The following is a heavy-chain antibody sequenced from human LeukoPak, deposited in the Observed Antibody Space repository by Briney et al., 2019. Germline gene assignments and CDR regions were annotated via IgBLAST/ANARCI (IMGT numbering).Heavy chain of an antibody. CDR1: GFTFSSYD. V-gene: IGHV3-13*01. CDR2: IGTAGDT. D-gene: IGHD3-10*01. CDR3: ARVGDLRYGMDV. J-gene: IGHJ6*02. Sequence: PGGSLRLSCAASGFTFSSYDMHWVRQATGKGLEWVSAIGTAGDTYYPGSVKGRFTISRENAKNSLYLQMNSLRAEDTAVYYCARVGDLRYGMDVWGQGTTVTVSS.